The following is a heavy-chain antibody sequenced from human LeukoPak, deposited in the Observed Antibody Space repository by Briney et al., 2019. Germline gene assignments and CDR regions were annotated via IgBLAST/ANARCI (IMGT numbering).Heavy chain of an antibody. J-gene: IGHJ4*02. D-gene: IGHD4-23*01. CDR1: GFTFSSYA. V-gene: IGHV3-23*01. CDR3: AKPLEKYTYGGNFDY. Sequence: GGSLRLSCEASGFTFSSYAMSWVRQAPGKGLAWVSVISSSADGTYYADSVKGRFTISRDNSKNTLYLQMNNLRAEDTAVYYCAKPLEKYTYGGNFDYWGQGILATVSS. CDR2: ISSSADGT.